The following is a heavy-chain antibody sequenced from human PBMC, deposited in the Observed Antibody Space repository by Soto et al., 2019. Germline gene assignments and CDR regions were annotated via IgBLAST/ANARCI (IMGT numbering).Heavy chain of an antibody. J-gene: IGHJ4*02. CDR3: AADGIDYYDSSGYPIFGYFDY. V-gene: IGHV1-58*01. Sequence: SVKVSCKASGFTFTSSAVQWVRQARGQRLEWIGWIVVGSGNTNYAQKFQERVTITRDMSTSTAYMELSSLRSEDTAVYYCAADGIDYYDSSGYPIFGYFDYWGQGTLVTVSS. D-gene: IGHD3-22*01. CDR2: IVVGSGNT. CDR1: GFTFTSSA.